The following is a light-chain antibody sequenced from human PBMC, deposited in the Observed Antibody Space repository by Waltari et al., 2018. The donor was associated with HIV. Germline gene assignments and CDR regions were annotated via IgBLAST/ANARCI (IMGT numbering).Light chain of an antibody. V-gene: IGLV1-51*01. CDR1: SSTFGNDF. J-gene: IGLJ3*02. Sequence: QSVLPQPPSVSAAPGQKVTISCSVSSTFGNDFVSWYQHLPGSAPKRLIYDNNKRPSGISDRFSGSKSGTSATLGITGLQTGDEADYYCGTWDASLSVGVFGGGTKLTVL. CDR2: DNN. CDR3: GTWDASLSVGV.